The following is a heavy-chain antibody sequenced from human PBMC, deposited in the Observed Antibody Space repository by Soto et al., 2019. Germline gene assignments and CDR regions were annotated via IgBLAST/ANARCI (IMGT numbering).Heavy chain of an antibody. J-gene: IGHJ5*02. CDR3: AXRLCCSGGSCYLCWFDP. CDR1: GYSISSGYY. D-gene: IGHD2-15*01. V-gene: IGHV4-38-2*01. Sequence: KPSETLSLTCPVSGYSISSGYYWGWIRQPPGKGLKWIGSIYHSGSTYYNPSLKSRVTISVDTSKNQFSLQLSSVTAADTAVYYCAXRLCCSGGSCYLCWFDPWGQGTLVTVSS. CDR2: IYHSGST.